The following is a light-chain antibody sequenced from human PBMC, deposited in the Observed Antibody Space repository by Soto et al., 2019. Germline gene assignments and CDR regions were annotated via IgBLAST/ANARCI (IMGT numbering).Light chain of an antibody. J-gene: IGKJ3*01. CDR3: QKYMSAPFT. V-gene: IGKV1-27*01. Sequence: DIQMTQSPSSLSASVGDRVTITCRASQGIDNYLAWYQQKPGKVPKLLIYAASTLQSGGPSRFSGSGSGTDFTLTIFSLQPEDVATYYCQKYMSAPFTFGPGTKVDIK. CDR2: AAS. CDR1: QGIDNY.